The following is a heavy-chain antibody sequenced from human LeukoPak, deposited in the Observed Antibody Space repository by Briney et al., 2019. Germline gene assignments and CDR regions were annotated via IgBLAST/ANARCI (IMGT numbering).Heavy chain of an antibody. D-gene: IGHD6-13*01. Sequence: PSETLSLTCTVSGGSISSSSYYWGWIRQPLGKGLEWIGSIYYSGSTYYNPSLKSRVTISVDTSKNQFSLKLSPVTAADTAVYYCARGKQQLVPYYYYYGMDVWGQGTTVTVSS. CDR3: ARGKQQLVPYYYYYGMDV. CDR2: IYYSGST. J-gene: IGHJ6*02. CDR1: GGSISSSSYY. V-gene: IGHV4-39*01.